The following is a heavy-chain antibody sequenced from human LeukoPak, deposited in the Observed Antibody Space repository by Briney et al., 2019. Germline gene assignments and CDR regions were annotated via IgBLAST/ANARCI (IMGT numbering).Heavy chain of an antibody. CDR2: INNEGSDT. CDR1: GFTVSSNY. J-gene: IGHJ4*02. CDR3: ATKAGDFQERVSLDY. D-gene: IGHD1-1*01. Sequence: PGGSLRLSCAASGFTVSSNYMSWVRQAPGKGLEWVSHINNEGSDTRYADSVKGRFTISRDNAKNTVYLQMNSLRAEDAALYFCATKAGDFQERVSLDYWGQGTLVTVSS. V-gene: IGHV3-74*01.